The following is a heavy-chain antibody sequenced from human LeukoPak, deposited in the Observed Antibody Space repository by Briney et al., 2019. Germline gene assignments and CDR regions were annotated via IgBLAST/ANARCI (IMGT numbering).Heavy chain of an antibody. CDR2: INPSGGST. J-gene: IGHJ6*03. CDR3: ARDSGAAKGYYYYYMDV. D-gene: IGHD3-10*01. CDR1: GYTFTSYY. V-gene: IGHV1-46*01. Sequence: GASVKVSCKASGYTFTSYYMHWVRQAPGQGLEWMGIINPSGGSTSYAQKFQGRVTMTRDTSTSTVYMEPSSLRSEDTAAYYCARDSGAAKGYYYYYMDVWGKGTTVTVSS.